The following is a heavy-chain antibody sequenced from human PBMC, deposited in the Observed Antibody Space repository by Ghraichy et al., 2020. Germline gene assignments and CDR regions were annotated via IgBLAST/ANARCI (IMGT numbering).Heavy chain of an antibody. CDR2: LYGDGTT. CDR3: AGKQTCLDY. CDR1: QFFVGDNY. J-gene: IGHJ4*02. Sequence: LSLTCAASQFFVGDNYMTWVRQAAGKGLEWVSHLYGDGTTAYADSVRGRFTISRDNSKNTLFLHMKSLRVEDTAVYYCAGKQTCLDYWGQGILVTVSS. V-gene: IGHV3-53*01. D-gene: IGHD5/OR15-5a*01.